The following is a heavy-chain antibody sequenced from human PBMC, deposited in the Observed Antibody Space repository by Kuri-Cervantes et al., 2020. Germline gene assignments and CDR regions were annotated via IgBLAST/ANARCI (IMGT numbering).Heavy chain of an antibody. Sequence: ASVKVSCKASGYTFTGYYMHWVRQAPGQGLEWMGWINPNSGGTNYAQKFQGRVTMTRDTSTSTVYMELSSLRSEDTAVYYCAREPTDYCGGDCFDWFDPWGQGTLVTVSS. D-gene: IGHD2-21*02. CDR2: INPNSGGT. V-gene: IGHV1-2*02. CDR3: AREPTDYCGGDCFDWFDP. J-gene: IGHJ5*02. CDR1: GYTFTGYY.